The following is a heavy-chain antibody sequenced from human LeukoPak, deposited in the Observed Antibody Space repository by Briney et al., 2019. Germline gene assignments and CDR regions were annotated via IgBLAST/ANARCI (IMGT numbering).Heavy chain of an antibody. CDR1: GAPITRYY. J-gene: IGHJ4*02. Sequence: PSETLSLTCTVSGAPITRYYWSWIRQPPGKGLEWIGYIYYTGSANYNPSLKSRVSISVDTSKNQFSLKLSSVTAADTAVYYCAGHHPRNTVDFWGQGTLVTVSS. V-gene: IGHV4-59*08. D-gene: IGHD2/OR15-2a*01. CDR3: AGHHPRNTVDF. CDR2: IYYTGSA.